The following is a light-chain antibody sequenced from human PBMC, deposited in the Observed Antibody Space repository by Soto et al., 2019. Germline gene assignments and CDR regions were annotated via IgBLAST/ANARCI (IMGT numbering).Light chain of an antibody. V-gene: IGKV3-11*01. J-gene: IGKJ2*01. Sequence: EIVLTQSPATLSFSPGERATLSCRASQSVGDYLAWYQHKSGQPPRLLIYGVFRRAADIPARFSGSGSGTDFNLTISSLEPEDFAVYYCQQCSNWPRTFGQGTKLEIK. CDR1: QSVGDY. CDR3: QQCSNWPRT. CDR2: GVF.